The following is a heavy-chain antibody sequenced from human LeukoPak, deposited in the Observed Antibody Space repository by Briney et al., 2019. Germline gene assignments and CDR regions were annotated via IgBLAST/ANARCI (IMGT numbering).Heavy chain of an antibody. V-gene: IGHV1-18*01. Sequence: AASVKVSCKASGYTFTSYGISWVRQAPGQGLEWMGWISAYNVNTDYAQKLQGRVTMTTDTSTSTAYMELRSLRSDDTDVYYCARDLGTSLVDYWGQGTLVTVSS. CDR2: ISAYNVNT. J-gene: IGHJ4*02. D-gene: IGHD1-7*01. CDR1: GYTFTSYG. CDR3: ARDLGTSLVDY.